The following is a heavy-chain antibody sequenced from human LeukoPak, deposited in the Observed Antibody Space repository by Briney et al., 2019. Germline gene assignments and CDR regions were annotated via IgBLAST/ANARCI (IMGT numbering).Heavy chain of an antibody. CDR3: AKNGDRGAYCSGGSCYPYYYYYIDV. V-gene: IGHV3-48*03. J-gene: IGHJ6*03. CDR1: GFTFSGYE. CDR2: ISSSGSTT. Sequence: GGSLRLSCAASGFTFSGYEMNWVRQAPGKGLEWVSYISSSGSTTYYADSVKGRFAISRDNSKNTLYLQMNSLRAEDTAIYYCAKNGDRGAYCSGGSCYPYYYYYIDVWGKGTTVTISS. D-gene: IGHD2-15*01.